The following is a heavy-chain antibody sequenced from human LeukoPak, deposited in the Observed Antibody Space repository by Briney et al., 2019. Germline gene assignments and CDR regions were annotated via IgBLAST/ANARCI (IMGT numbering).Heavy chain of an antibody. V-gene: IGHV4-34*01. J-gene: IGHJ6*03. CDR2: INQSGST. CDR1: GGSFSGYY. CDR3: AREGATEPHYYYYMDV. D-gene: IGHD1-14*01. Sequence: PSETLSLTCAVYGGSFSGYYWSWIRQPPGKGLEWIGEINQSGSTYYNPSLKSRVTISVDTSKNQFSLKVTSVTAADTAVYYCAREGATEPHYYYYMDVWGKGTAVTVSS.